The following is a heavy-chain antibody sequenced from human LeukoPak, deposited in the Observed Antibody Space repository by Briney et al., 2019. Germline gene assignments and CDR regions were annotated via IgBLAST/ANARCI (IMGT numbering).Heavy chain of an antibody. Sequence: GGSLRLSCAASGFTFSSYWMSWVRQAPGKGLEWVATIRQDGTEKYYVDSVKGRFTISRDNSKNTLYLQMNSLRAEDTAVYYCAKGPTTSGYLLHLDYWGQGTLVTVSS. J-gene: IGHJ4*02. CDR1: GFTFSSYW. CDR3: AKGPTTSGYLLHLDY. V-gene: IGHV3-7*03. D-gene: IGHD3-22*01. CDR2: IRQDGTEK.